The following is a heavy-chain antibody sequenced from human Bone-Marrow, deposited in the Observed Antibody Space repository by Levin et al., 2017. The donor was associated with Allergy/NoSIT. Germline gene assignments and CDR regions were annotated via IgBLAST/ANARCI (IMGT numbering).Heavy chain of an antibody. Sequence: SETLSLTCTVSGGSISSGDYYWSWIRQPPGKGLEWIGYIYYSGSTYYNPSLKSRVTISVDTSKNQFSLKLSSVTAADTAVYYCARFEESNDYGDPRGGCFDYWGQGTLVTVSS. CDR1: GGSISSGDYY. D-gene: IGHD4-17*01. V-gene: IGHV4-30-4*01. CDR3: ARFEESNDYGDPRGGCFDY. CDR2: IYYSGST. J-gene: IGHJ4*02.